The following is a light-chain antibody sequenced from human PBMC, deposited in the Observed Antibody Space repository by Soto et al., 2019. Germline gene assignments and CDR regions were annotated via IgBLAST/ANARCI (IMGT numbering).Light chain of an antibody. CDR1: SSDIGGYKY. V-gene: IGLV2-14*03. CDR2: AVN. CDR3: CSYTSRTSLS. Sequence: QSALTQPASVSGSPGQSITISCTGTSSDIGGYKYVSWYQQHSGKVPKLLIFAVNNRPSGVSDRFSGSKSGNTASLTITGLQAEDEAEYYCCSYTSRTSLSFGGGTKLTVL. J-gene: IGLJ2*01.